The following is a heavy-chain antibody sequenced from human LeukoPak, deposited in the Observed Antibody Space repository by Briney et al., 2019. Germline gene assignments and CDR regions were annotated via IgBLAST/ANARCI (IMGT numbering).Heavy chain of an antibody. D-gene: IGHD3-10*01. CDR2: IDPSDSYT. Sequence: GESLKISCKGSGYSFTSYWISWVRQMPGKGLEWMGRIDPSDSYTNYSPSFQGHVTISADKSISTAYLQWSRLKASDTAMYYCEGNYYGSGSYPLCWGQGTLVTVSS. J-gene: IGHJ4*02. CDR3: EGNYYGSGSYPLC. CDR1: GYSFTSYW. V-gene: IGHV5-10-1*01.